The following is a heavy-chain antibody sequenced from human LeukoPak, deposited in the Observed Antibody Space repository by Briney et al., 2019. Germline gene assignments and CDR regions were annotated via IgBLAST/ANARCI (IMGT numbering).Heavy chain of an antibody. CDR2: ISGSGGST. CDR1: GFTFSSYW. V-gene: IGHV3-23*01. D-gene: IGHD6-19*01. CDR3: ARHAFASGWTSDAFDI. Sequence: PGGSLRLSCAASGFTFSSYWMSWVRQAPGKGLEWVSAISGSGGSTYYADSVKGRFTISRDNSKNTLYLQMNSLRAEDTAVYYCARHAFASGWTSDAFDIWGQGTMVTVSS. J-gene: IGHJ3*02.